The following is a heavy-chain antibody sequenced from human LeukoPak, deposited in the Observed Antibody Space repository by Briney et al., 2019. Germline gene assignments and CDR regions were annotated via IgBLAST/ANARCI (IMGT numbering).Heavy chain of an antibody. CDR3: ASVRATPRASAFDI. D-gene: IGHD1-26*01. Sequence: PSETLSLTXTVSGGSISSYYWSWIGQPPGKGLEWIGYIYYSGSTNYNPSLKSRVTISVDTSKNQFSLKLSSVTAADTAVYYCASVRATPRASAFDIWGQGTMVTVSS. V-gene: IGHV4-59*01. CDR2: IYYSGST. CDR1: GGSISSYY. J-gene: IGHJ3*02.